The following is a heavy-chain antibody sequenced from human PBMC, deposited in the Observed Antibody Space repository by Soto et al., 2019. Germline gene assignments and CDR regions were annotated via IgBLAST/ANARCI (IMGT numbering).Heavy chain of an antibody. CDR2: IIPIFGTA. V-gene: IGHV1-69*12. CDR1: GGTFSSYA. Sequence: QVQLVQSGAEEKKPGSSVKVSCKASGGTFSSYAISWLRQAPGQGLEWMGGIIPIFGTANYAQKFQGRVTITADESTSTAYMELSSLRSEDTAVYYCARETAPRGHWEGGLDYWGQGTLVTVSS. CDR3: ARETAPRGHWEGGLDY. J-gene: IGHJ4*02. D-gene: IGHD1-26*01.